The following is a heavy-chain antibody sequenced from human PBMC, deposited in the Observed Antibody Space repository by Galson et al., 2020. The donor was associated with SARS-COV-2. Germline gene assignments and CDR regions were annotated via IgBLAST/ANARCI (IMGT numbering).Heavy chain of an antibody. CDR2: ISAYNGNT. CDR1: GYTFTSYG. D-gene: IGHD6-19*01. Sequence: ASVKVSCKASGYTFTSYGISWVRQAPGQGLEWMGWISAYNGNTNYAQKLQGRVTMTTDTSTSTAYMELRSLRSDDTAVYYCAIAVAGFYYLDYWGQGTLVTVSS. CDR3: AIAVAGFYYLDY. J-gene: IGHJ4*02. V-gene: IGHV1-18*01.